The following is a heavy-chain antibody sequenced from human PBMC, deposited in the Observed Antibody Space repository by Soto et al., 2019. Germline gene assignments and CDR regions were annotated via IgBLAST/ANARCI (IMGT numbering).Heavy chain of an antibody. CDR2: IYYSGRT. CDR1: GGSISTGGYY. CDR3: ARELVVVGGIWFDP. J-gene: IGHJ5*02. Sequence: QVQLQESGPGLVMPSQTLSLTCTVSGGSISTGGYYWSWIRQHPGKGLEWIGYIYYSGRTYYNPALNSRVTICGETSKNQSSLKLSSVTAADTAVYYCARELVVVGGIWFDPWGQGTLVTFSS. D-gene: IGHD2-15*01. V-gene: IGHV4-31*03.